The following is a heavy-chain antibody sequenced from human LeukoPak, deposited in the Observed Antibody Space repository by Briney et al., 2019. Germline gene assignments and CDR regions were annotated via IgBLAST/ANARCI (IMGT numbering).Heavy chain of an antibody. CDR3: ARGGYSSGWYYAFDI. D-gene: IGHD6-19*01. J-gene: IGHJ3*02. CDR2: ISSSSSYI. V-gene: IGHV3-21*01. Sequence: PGGSLRLSCAASGFTFSSYSMNWVRQAPGKGLEWVSSISSSSSYIYYADSVKGRFTISRDNAKNSLYLQMNSLRAEDTAVYYCARGGYSSGWYYAFDIWGQGTMVTVSS. CDR1: GFTFSSYS.